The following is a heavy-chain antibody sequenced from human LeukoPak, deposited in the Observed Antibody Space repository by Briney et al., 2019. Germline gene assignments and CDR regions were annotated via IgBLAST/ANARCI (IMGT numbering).Heavy chain of an antibody. V-gene: IGHV1-24*01. CDR1: GYTFTELS. J-gene: IGHJ4*02. D-gene: IGHD6-13*01. CDR3: ATDYREISAVGIY. CDR2: FDPVDGET. Sequence: ASVRVSCKVSGYTFTELSMHWVRQAPGKGLEWMGGFDPVDGETTYAQKVQGRITMSEDISTDTAYMELSSLRSEDTAVYYCATDYREISAVGIYWGQGTLVTVSS.